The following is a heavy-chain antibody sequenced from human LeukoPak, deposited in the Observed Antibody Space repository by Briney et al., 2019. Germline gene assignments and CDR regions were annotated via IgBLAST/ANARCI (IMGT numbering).Heavy chain of an antibody. Sequence: SQTLLLTCAISGDSVSSNSAAWNWIRQSPSRGLEWLARTYYRSKWYSDYAASVKSRITINPDTSKNQFSLQLNSVTPEDTAVYYCSRFRDSTPVATDAFDVWGQGTRVTVAS. CDR1: GDSVSSNSAA. V-gene: IGHV6-1*01. J-gene: IGHJ3*01. CDR3: SRFRDSTPVATDAFDV. CDR2: TYYRSKWYS. D-gene: IGHD4-23*01.